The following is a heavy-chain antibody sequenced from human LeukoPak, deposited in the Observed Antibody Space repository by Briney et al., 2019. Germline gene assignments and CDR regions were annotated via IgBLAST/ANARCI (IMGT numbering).Heavy chain of an antibody. CDR3: ARDQYDTWSRRGNFDS. V-gene: IGHV3-7*03. Sequence: GGSLRLSCVASGFTFGKYWMSWVRQAPGKGLEWVANIKLGGSKKNYVDSVKGRFTISRDNTKNSLYLQMNSLRVEDTAVFYCARDQYDTWSRRGNFDSWGQGTLVIVSS. CDR2: IKLGGSKK. D-gene: IGHD3-3*01. CDR1: GFTFGKYW. J-gene: IGHJ4*02.